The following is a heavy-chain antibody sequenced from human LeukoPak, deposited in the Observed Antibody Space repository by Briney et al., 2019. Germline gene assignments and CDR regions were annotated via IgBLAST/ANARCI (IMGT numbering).Heavy chain of an antibody. CDR3: ARGSTKVTSVIHMDV. D-gene: IGHD4-11*01. Sequence: SVKVSCKTSGYTFTNYDINWVRQAPGQGLEWMGGIIPIFGTANYAQKFQGRVTITADESTSTAYMELSSLRSEDTAIYYCARGSTKVTSVIHMDVWGKGTTVTVSS. CDR1: GYTFTNYD. J-gene: IGHJ6*03. V-gene: IGHV1-69*13. CDR2: IIPIFGTA.